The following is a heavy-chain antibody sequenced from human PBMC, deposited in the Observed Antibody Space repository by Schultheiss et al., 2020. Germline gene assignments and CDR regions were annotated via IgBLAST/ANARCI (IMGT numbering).Heavy chain of an antibody. V-gene: IGHV4-61*01. Sequence: SETLSLTCAVSGGSISSSNWWSWIRQPPGKGLEWIGYIYYSGSTNYNPSLKSRVTISVDTSKNQFSLKLSSVTAADTAVYYCARSYLIPRESRGYYFDYWGQGTLVTVSS. D-gene: IGHD3-16*01. CDR3: ARSYLIPRESRGYYFDY. CDR1: GGSISSSNW. CDR2: IYYSGST. J-gene: IGHJ4*02.